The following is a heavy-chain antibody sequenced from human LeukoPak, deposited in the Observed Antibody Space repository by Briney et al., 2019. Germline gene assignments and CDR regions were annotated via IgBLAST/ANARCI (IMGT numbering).Heavy chain of an antibody. CDR1: GYTFTNYY. V-gene: IGHV1-69*02. J-gene: IGHJ4*02. CDR2: NIPILGIA. D-gene: IGHD2-15*01. Sequence: ASVKVSCKASGYTFTNYYIHWVRQAPGQGLEWMGRNIPILGIANYAQKFQGRVTITADKSTSTAYMELSSLRSEDTAVYYCARRLSGGSCYDYWGQGTLVTVSS. CDR3: ARRLSGGSCYDY.